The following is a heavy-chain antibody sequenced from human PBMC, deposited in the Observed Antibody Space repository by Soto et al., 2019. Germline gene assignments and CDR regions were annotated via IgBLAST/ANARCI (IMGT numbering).Heavy chain of an antibody. J-gene: IGHJ6*02. V-gene: IGHV1-69*01. CDR1: GGTISIYD. CDR2: IIPIFGTA. CDR3: ARGAGYSSGWYFSSRYYYYYGMDG. D-gene: IGHD6-19*01. Sequence: SVKVSCKDSGGTISIYDISWVRPAPGQVLEWMGGIIPIFGTANYAQKFRGRVTITADESTSTAYMELSSLRSEDTAVYYCARGAGYSSGWYFSSRYYYYYGMDGWGQGTKVTFSS.